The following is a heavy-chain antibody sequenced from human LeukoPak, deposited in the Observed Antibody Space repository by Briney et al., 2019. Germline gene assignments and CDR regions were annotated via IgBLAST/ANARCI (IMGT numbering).Heavy chain of an antibody. CDR1: GFTFSSYA. CDR2: INGSGDIT. CDR3: AKLGDYYGSGTYSRFDS. D-gene: IGHD3-10*01. Sequence: GGSLRFSCAASGFTFSSYAKCWVRHPPGKGLGRVSVINGSGDITYYADSVKGRFTISRDNSKNTLYLQMSSLRAEDTALYYCAKLGDYYGSGTYSRFDSWGQGALVTVSS. J-gene: IGHJ4*02. V-gene: IGHV3-23*01.